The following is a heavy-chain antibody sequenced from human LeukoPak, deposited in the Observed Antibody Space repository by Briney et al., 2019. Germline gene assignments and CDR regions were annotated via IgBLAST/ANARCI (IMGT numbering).Heavy chain of an antibody. CDR3: AMDSSGYVDYYYYYGMDV. J-gene: IGHJ6*02. V-gene: IGHV5-51*01. Sequence: GESLKISCKGSGYSFTSYWNGWVRQMPGKGLEWMGIIYPGDSDTRYSPSFQGQVTISADKSISTAYLQWSSLKASDTAMYYCAMDSSGYVDYYYYYGMDVWGQGTTVTVSS. D-gene: IGHD3-22*01. CDR1: GYSFTSYW. CDR2: IYPGDSDT.